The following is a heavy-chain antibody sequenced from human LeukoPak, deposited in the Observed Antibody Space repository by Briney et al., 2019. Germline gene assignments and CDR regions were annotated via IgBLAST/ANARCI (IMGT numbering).Heavy chain of an antibody. CDR3: ARLSDEITGTDPNDY. V-gene: IGHV1-69*05. D-gene: IGHD1-20*01. CDR2: IIPIFGTA. CDR1: GGTFSSYA. J-gene: IGHJ4*02. Sequence: SVKVSCKASGGTFSSYAISWVRQAPGHGLEWRGGIIPIFGTANYAQKFQGRVTITTNESRSTAYVELSSLRSEDTAVYSCARLSDEITGTDPNDYWGQGTLVTVSS.